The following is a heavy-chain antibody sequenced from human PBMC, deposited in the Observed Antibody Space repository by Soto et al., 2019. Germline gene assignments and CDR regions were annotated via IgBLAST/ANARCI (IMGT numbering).Heavy chain of an antibody. Sequence: PSETLSLTCTVSGGSISSYYWSWIRQPPGKGLEWIGYIYYSGSTNYNPSFKSRVTISVDTSKNQFSLKLSSVTAADTAVYYCARTYYYGSGSLYYFDYWGQGTLVTVSS. CDR2: IYYSGST. V-gene: IGHV4-59*01. CDR1: GGSISSYY. J-gene: IGHJ4*02. D-gene: IGHD3-10*01. CDR3: ARTYYYGSGSLYYFDY.